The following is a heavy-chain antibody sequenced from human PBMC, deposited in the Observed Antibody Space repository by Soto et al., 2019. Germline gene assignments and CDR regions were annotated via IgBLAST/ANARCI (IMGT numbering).Heavy chain of an antibody. Sequence: GGSLRLSCAASGFTFSTYSLSWVRQAPGKGLEWVSSISSTSTYIDYADSVKGRFTISRDNAKNSLYLQMNSLRVEDTAVYYCARAPPYCSGGSCHASDYWGQGALVTVSS. J-gene: IGHJ4*02. CDR1: GFTFSTYS. D-gene: IGHD2-15*01. V-gene: IGHV3-21*01. CDR2: ISSTSTYI. CDR3: ARAPPYCSGGSCHASDY.